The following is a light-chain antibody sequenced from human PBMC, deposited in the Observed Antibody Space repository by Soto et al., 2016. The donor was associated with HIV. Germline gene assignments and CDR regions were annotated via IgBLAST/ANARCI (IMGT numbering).Light chain of an antibody. CDR3: QVWDSEV. Sequence: SYELTQPPSVSVAPGETARITCGGDNIRSNSVHWYQQKPGQAPVLVVYDDADRPSGIPERFSGSNSGNTATLTISRVEAGDEADYYCQVWDSEVFGTGTKVTVL. V-gene: IGLV3-21*02. CDR2: DDA. CDR1: NIRSNS. J-gene: IGLJ1*01.